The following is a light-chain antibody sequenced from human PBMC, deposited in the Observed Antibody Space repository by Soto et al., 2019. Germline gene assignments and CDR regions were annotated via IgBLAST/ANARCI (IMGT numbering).Light chain of an antibody. Sequence: QSALTQPPSVSGSPGQSVTISCTGTSSDVGGYNRVSWYQQPPGTAPKLVIYEVIHRPSGVPARFSGSKSGNTASLTISGLQAEDEADYYCYSYTSSSTYVFGTGTKDTVL. CDR3: YSYTSSSTYV. J-gene: IGLJ1*01. V-gene: IGLV2-18*02. CDR2: EVI. CDR1: SSDVGGYNR.